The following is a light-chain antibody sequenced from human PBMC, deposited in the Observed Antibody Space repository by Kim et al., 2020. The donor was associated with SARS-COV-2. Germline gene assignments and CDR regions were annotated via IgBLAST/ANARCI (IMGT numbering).Light chain of an antibody. CDR1: QTISNY. V-gene: IGKV1-39*01. J-gene: IGKJ5*01. CDR2: SAS. CDR3: QQSYTLPIT. Sequence: DIQMTQSPSSLSASIGDRVTITCRASQTISNYLNWYQQKPGKAPKLVIYSASRLQSGVPARFSGSGSGTDFTLTIGSLQPEDFATYYCQQSYTLPITFGQGTRLEIK.